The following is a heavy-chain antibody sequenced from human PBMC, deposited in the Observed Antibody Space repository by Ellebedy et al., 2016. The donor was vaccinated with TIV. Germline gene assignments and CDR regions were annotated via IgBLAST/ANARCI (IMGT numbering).Heavy chain of an antibody. CDR2: MNPNSGNT. J-gene: IGHJ6*02. V-gene: IGHV1-8*01. D-gene: IGHD6-13*01. CDR1: GYTFTSYD. CDR3: ARVPSSSSWFYYYYGMDV. Sequence: ASVKVSCXASGYTFTSYDINWVRQATGQGLEWMGWMNPNSGNTGYAQKFQGRVTMTRNTSISTAYMELSSLRSEDTAVYYCARVPSSSSWFYYYYGMDVWGQGTTVTVSS.